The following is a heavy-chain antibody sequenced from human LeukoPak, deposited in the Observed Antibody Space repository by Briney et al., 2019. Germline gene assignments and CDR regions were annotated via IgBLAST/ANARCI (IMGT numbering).Heavy chain of an antibody. CDR1: GYTFTGYY. J-gene: IGHJ4*02. CDR2: INPNSGGT. Sequence: ASVKVSCKASGYTFTGYYMHWVRQAPGQGLEWMGWINPNSGGTNYAQKFQGRVTMTRDTSISTAYMELSRLRSDDTAVYYCARTPTDYVWGSYRLNYFDYWGQGTLVTVSS. CDR3: ARTPTDYVWGSYRLNYFDY. V-gene: IGHV1-2*02. D-gene: IGHD3-16*02.